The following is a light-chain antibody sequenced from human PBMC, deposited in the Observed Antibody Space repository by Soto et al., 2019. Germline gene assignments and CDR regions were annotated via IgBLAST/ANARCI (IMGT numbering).Light chain of an antibody. V-gene: IGKV3-20*01. CDR3: QQYGSSPQHT. J-gene: IGKJ2*01. Sequence: EIVLTQSPGTLSLSPGERATLSCRASQSVSSRYLAWYQQRPGQAPRLLIYDASSRATGIPDRLSGSGSGTDFTVTISRLEPEDFAVYFCQQYGSSPQHTFVQGTKLEIK. CDR2: DAS. CDR1: QSVSSRY.